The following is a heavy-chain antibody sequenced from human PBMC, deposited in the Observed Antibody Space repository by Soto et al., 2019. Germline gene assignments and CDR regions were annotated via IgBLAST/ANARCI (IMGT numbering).Heavy chain of an antibody. V-gene: IGHV4-31*03. D-gene: IGHD3-22*01. J-gene: IGHJ1*01. CDR2: IYYSGST. Sequence: QVQLQESGPGLVKPSQTLSLTCTVSGGSISSGGYYWSWIRQHPGKGLEWIGYIYYSGSTYYNPSLKSRVTISVDTSKNQFSLKLSSVTAADTAXYYCAIYDSSGSRGFQHWGQGTLVTVSS. CDR3: AIYDSSGSRGFQH. CDR1: GGSISSGGYY.